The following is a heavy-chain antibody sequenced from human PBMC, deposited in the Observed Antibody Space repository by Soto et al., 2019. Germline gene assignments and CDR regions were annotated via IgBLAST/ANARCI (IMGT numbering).Heavy chain of an antibody. CDR1: GGSISSEYFH. V-gene: IGHV4-30-4*08. CDR2: IHYTGSI. J-gene: IGHJ6*02. CDR3: AREDDGGDRDYYGLDV. D-gene: IGHD2-21*02. Sequence: QVQLQQSGPGLVEPSQTLSLTCAVSGGSISSEYFHWTWIRQSPGKGLEWIGYIHYTGSIMYNPSFKSRLTMAVDTTKNQFPRQLTSVTAADTAVYFCAREDDGGDRDYYGLDVWGQGTTVTVSS.